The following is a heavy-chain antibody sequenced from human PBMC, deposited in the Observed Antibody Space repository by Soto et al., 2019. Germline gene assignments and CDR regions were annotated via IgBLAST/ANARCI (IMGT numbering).Heavy chain of an antibody. CDR2: VSYDGNNK. D-gene: IGHD1-26*01. CDR1: GFTFSSYG. V-gene: IGHV3-30*18. CDR3: AKDYLSRELDFDS. J-gene: IGHJ4*02. Sequence: QVQLVESGGGVVQPGRSLRLSCVASGFTFSSYGMHWVRQAPGKGLEWVAVVSYDGNNKYYADSVKGRFTISRDNSKNTLYLQMNSLRAEDTAVYYCAKDYLSRELDFDSWGQGTLVTVSS.